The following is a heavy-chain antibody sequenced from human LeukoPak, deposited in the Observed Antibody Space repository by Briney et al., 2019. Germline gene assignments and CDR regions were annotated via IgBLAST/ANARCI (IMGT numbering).Heavy chain of an antibody. CDR3: ARDPLTDPLLTGYPTTDY. CDR2: IYYSGNT. CDR1: GDSIRRSNDY. Sequence: SETLSLTCTVSGDSIRRSNDYWGWIRQSPGKGLEWLGSIYYSGNTYYNPSLESRLTISVDTYNNQFSLKLTSVTAADAPVYYCARDPLTDPLLTGYPTTDYWGQGTLVTVPS. D-gene: IGHD3-9*01. V-gene: IGHV4-39*07. J-gene: IGHJ4*02.